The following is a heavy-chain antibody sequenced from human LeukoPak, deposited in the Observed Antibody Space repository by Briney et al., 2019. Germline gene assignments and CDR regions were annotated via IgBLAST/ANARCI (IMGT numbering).Heavy chain of an antibody. CDR1: GGSFSGYY. CDR3: ARGRGWYRPRVFDY. D-gene: IGHD6-19*01. Sequence: SETLSLTCAVYGGSFSGYYWRWIRQPPGKGLEWIGEINHSGSTNYNPSLRSRVTISVDTSKNQFSLKLSSVTAADTAVYYCARGRGWYRPRVFDYWGQGTLVTVSS. V-gene: IGHV4-34*01. J-gene: IGHJ4*02. CDR2: INHSGST.